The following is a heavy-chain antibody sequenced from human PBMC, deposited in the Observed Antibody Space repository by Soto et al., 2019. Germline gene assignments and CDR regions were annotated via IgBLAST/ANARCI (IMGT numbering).Heavy chain of an antibody. Sequence: GGSLRLSCAASGFTFSDYYMSWIRQAPGKGLEWVSYISSSGSTIYYADSVKGRFTISRDNAKNSLYLQMNSLRAEDTAVYYCARTVMITFGGVIARGYWGQGTLVTVSS. CDR2: ISSSGSTI. CDR1: GFTFSDYY. J-gene: IGHJ4*02. D-gene: IGHD3-16*02. V-gene: IGHV3-11*01. CDR3: ARTVMITFGGVIARGY.